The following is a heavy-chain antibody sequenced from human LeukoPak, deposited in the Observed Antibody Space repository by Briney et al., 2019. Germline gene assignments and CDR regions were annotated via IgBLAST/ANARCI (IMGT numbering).Heavy chain of an antibody. J-gene: IGHJ4*02. CDR3: AGASRVRLYY. Sequence: PSETLSLTCTVSGGFISSNYWSWIRQPPGKGLVWIGYIYNSGITIYNPSPKSRVTISVDTSKNQFSLKLSPATHPDMALYYGAGASRVRLYYWGKRTLVTVSS. CDR2: IYNSGIT. V-gene: IGHV4-59*01. D-gene: IGHD4/OR15-4a*01. CDR1: GGFISSNY.